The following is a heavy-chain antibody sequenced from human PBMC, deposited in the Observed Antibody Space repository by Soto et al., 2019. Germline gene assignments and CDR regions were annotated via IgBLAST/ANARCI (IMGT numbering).Heavy chain of an antibody. J-gene: IGHJ4*02. CDR3: ARESSVVTPTPGYFDY. Sequence: SETLSLTCTVSGGSISSGDYYWSWIRQPPGKGLEWIGYIYYSGSTYYNPSLKSRVTISVDTSKNQFSLKLSSVTAADTAVYYCARESSVVTPTPGYFDYWGQGTLVTVSS. V-gene: IGHV4-30-4*01. CDR2: IYYSGST. D-gene: IGHD2-21*02. CDR1: GGSISSGDYY.